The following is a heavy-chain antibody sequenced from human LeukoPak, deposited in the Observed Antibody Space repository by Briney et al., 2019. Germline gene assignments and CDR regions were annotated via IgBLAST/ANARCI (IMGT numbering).Heavy chain of an antibody. V-gene: IGHV3-30*18. CDR1: GFSFISYG. D-gene: IGHD4-17*01. CDR3: AKRPSDYGDYVSYFDY. Sequence: GGSLRLSCAASGFSFISYGMHWVRQAPGRGLEWVGVISDDGRNKDYADSVKGRFTISRDNSKDTLYLQMNSLRDEDTAVYYCAKRPSDYGDYVSYFDYWGQGTLVTVSS. J-gene: IGHJ4*02. CDR2: ISDDGRNK.